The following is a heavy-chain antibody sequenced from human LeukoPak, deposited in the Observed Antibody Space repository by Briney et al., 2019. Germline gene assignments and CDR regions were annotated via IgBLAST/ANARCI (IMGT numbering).Heavy chain of an antibody. V-gene: IGHV4-59*01. CDR2: IYYNGST. Sequence: PSETLSLTCTISGRPISGYYWSWIRQPPGKGLEWLGYIYYNGSTNYNPSLKSRVTISVDTSKKQFSLKLCSVTAADTAVYYCARVAGYALEWFDPGGQGTLVTVSS. CDR1: GRPISGYY. CDR3: ARVAGYALEWFDP. D-gene: IGHD5-12*01. J-gene: IGHJ5*02.